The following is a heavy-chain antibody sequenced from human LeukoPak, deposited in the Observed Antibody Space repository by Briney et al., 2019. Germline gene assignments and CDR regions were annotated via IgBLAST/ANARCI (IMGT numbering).Heavy chain of an antibody. V-gene: IGHV3-74*01. CDR2: INSDGSST. CDR3: ARENDFWSGVNFDY. D-gene: IGHD3-3*01. J-gene: IGHJ4*02. CDR1: GFTFSSYW. Sequence: PGGSLRLSCAASGFTFSSYWMHWVRQAPGKGLVWVSRINSDGSSTSYADSVKGRFTISRDNAKNTLYLQMNSLRAEDTAMYYCARENDFWSGVNFDYWGQGTLVTVSS.